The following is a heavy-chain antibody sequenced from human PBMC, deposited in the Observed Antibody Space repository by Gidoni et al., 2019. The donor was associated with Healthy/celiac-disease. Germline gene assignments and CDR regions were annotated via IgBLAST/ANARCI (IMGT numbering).Heavy chain of an antibody. CDR2: ISAYNGNT. D-gene: IGHD6-19*01. V-gene: IGHV1-18*04. CDR1: GYTVTSYG. Sequence: QVQLVQSGAEVKKPGASVKVSCKASGYTVTSYGISWVRQAPGQGLEWMGWISAYNGNTNYAQKLQGRVTMTTDTSTSTAYMELRSLRSDDTAVYYCARDYIAVAGTLNYYYYYMDVWGKGTTVTVSS. J-gene: IGHJ6*03. CDR3: ARDYIAVAGTLNYYYYYMDV.